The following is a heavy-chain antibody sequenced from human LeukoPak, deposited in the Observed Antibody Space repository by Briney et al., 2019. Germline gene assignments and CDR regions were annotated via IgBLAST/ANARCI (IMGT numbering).Heavy chain of an antibody. CDR2: IKEDGSQK. CDR1: GFTFSDYW. J-gene: IGHJ4*02. V-gene: IGHV3-7*01. D-gene: IGHD2-2*01. CDR3: ARYFCTTNSCHMFDY. Sequence: GGSLRLSCAASGFTFSDYWISWVRQAPGKGLEWVAKIKEDGSQKHYVDSVKGRFTISRDNAKSSLYLQMNSLGAEDTAVYYCARYFCTTNSCHMFDYGGQGTLVTVSS.